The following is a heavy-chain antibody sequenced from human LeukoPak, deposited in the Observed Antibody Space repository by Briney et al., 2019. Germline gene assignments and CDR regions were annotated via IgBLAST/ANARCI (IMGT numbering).Heavy chain of an antibody. Sequence: PGGSLRLSCAVSGFTFSGYSMNWVRQAPGRGLEWVSYINKISNNIWYADSVKGRFTISTDNAENSLYLQMNSLRAEDTAVYYCAKWAVDYYGSGSYFDYWGQGTLVTVSS. CDR1: GFTFSGYS. J-gene: IGHJ4*02. V-gene: IGHV3-48*01. CDR3: AKWAVDYYGSGSYFDY. D-gene: IGHD3-10*01. CDR2: INKISNNI.